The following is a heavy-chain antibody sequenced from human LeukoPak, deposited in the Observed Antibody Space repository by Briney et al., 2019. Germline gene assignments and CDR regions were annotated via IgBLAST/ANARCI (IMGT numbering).Heavy chain of an antibody. J-gene: IGHJ6*02. CDR1: GGSISSYY. CDR3: AKDLHYYVAMDV. CDR2: IYYSGST. V-gene: IGHV4-59*12. Sequence: SETLSLTCTVSGGSISSYYWSWIRQPPGKGLEWIGYIYYSGSTNLNPSLNSRVIISVDTSKSQFSLRLTSVTAADTALYYCAKDLHYYVAMDVWGRGTAVTVSS. D-gene: IGHD3-10*02.